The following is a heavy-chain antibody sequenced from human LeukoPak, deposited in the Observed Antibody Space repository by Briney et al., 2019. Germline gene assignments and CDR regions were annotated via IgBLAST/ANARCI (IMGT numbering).Heavy chain of an antibody. Sequence: GGSLRLSCAASGFTFRSYAMNWVRQVPGKGLEWVSGISGSGTGTYYADSVKGRFTISRDNSKNTPFLQMNSLRAEDTAVYYCVKGSLYSSGCYDYWGQGTLVTVSA. D-gene: IGHD6-19*01. J-gene: IGHJ4*02. CDR2: ISGSGTGT. CDR1: GFTFRSYA. V-gene: IGHV3-23*01. CDR3: VKGSLYSSGCYDY.